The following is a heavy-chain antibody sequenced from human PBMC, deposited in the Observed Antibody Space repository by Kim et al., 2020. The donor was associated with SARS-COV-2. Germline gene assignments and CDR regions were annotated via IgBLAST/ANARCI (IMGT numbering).Heavy chain of an antibody. J-gene: IGHJ4*02. Sequence: PGGSLRLSCAASGFTFSSYAMHWVRQAPGKGLEWVAVISYDGSNKYYADSVKGRFTISRDNSKNTLYLQMNSLRAEDTTVYYCARQSRYYGSGPFDYWGQGTLVTVSS. V-gene: IGHV3-30*04. CDR3: ARQSRYYGSGPFDY. D-gene: IGHD3-10*01. CDR1: GFTFSSYA. CDR2: ISYDGSNK.